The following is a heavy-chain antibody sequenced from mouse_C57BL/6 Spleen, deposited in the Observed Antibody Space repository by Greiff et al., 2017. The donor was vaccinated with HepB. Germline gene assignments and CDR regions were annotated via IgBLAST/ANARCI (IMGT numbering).Heavy chain of an antibody. Sequence: QVKLQQPGTELVKPGASVKLSCKASGYTFTSYWMHWVKQRPGQGLEWIGNINPSNGGTNYNEKFKSKATLTVDKSSSTAYMQLSSLTSEDSAVYYCAREAGYDYDGYFDVWGTGTTVTVSS. CDR1: GYTFTSYW. V-gene: IGHV1-53*01. D-gene: IGHD2-4*01. CDR2: INPSNGGT. J-gene: IGHJ1*03. CDR3: AREAGYDYDGYFDV.